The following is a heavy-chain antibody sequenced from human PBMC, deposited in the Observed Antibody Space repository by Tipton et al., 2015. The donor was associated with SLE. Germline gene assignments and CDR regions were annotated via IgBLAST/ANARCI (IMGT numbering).Heavy chain of an antibody. CDR3: ARGESTTVAYYYYGMDV. CDR1: GFTFGDFA. Sequence: RSLRLSCAASGFTFGDFAMHWVRQAPGKGLEWVAATWYDGSKKFYADSVKGRFTISRDNAKNSLYLQMNSLRAEDTAVYYCARGESTTVAYYYYGMDVWGQGTTVTVSS. CDR2: TWYDGSKK. J-gene: IGHJ6*02. V-gene: IGHV3-33*01. D-gene: IGHD4-23*01.